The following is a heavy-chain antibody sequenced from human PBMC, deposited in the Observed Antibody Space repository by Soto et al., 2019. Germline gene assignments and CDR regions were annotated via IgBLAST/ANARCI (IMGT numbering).Heavy chain of an antibody. Sequence: QVQLVQSGAAVKKPGSSVKVSCKASGGTFSSYAISWVRQAHGQGLEWMGGIIPIFGTANYAQKFQGRVTITSDEFTTTAYMEPRSLRPEDTAVYYCARVMITFGGVTPTGVFDYWGQGPLVTVSS. D-gene: IGHD3-16*01. CDR3: ARVMITFGGVTPTGVFDY. V-gene: IGHV1-69*01. CDR1: GGTFSSYA. J-gene: IGHJ4*02. CDR2: IIPIFGTA.